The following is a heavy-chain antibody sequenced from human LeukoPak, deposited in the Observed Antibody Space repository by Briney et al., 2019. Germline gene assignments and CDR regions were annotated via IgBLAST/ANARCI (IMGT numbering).Heavy chain of an antibody. CDR2: ISGSGGST. V-gene: IGHV3-23*01. J-gene: IGHJ4*02. CDR3: AKTAADYYFDY. Sequence: PGGSLRLSCAASGFTFDDYGMSWFRQAPGKGLEWVSAISGSGGSTYYADSVKGRFTISRDNSKNTLYLQMNSLRAEDTAVYYCAKTAADYYFDYWGQGTLVTVSS. CDR1: GFTFDDYG.